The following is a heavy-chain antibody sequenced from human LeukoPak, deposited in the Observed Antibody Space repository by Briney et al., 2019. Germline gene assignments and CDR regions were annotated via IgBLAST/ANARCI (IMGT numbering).Heavy chain of an antibody. J-gene: IGHJ4*02. D-gene: IGHD3-22*01. Sequence: ASVKVSCTASGYTFTGYYMHWVRQAPGQGLEWMGWIDPNSGGTNYAQKFQGRVTMTRDTSISTAYMELSRLRSDDTAVYYCARAHYYDSSGYYPVGYWGQGTLVTVSS. CDR1: GYTFTGYY. V-gene: IGHV1-2*02. CDR3: ARAHYYDSSGYYPVGY. CDR2: IDPNSGGT.